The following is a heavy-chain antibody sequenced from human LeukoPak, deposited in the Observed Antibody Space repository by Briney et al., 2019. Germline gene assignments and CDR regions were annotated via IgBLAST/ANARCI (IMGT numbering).Heavy chain of an antibody. CDR3: ARAESYGSGSYRGMDV. V-gene: IGHV3-74*01. CDR1: GFTFSSYW. J-gene: IGHJ6*04. D-gene: IGHD3-10*01. Sequence: GRSLRLSCAASGFTFSSYWMHWVRQAPGKGLEWVSRINSDGSSTSYADSVKGRFTISRDNAKNTLYLQMNSLRAEDTAVYYCARAESYGSGSYRGMDVWGKGTTVTVSS. CDR2: INSDGSST.